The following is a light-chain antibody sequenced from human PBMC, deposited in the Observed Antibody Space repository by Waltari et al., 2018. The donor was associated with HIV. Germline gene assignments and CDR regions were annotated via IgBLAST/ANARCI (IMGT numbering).Light chain of an antibody. CDR1: QSVSNH. J-gene: IGKJ3*01. Sequence: DTVLTPYPATLSLSPGERATLSCRASQSVSNHLAWYQQKPGQAPRLRSYDASNRATGVPARFSGSRSGTDFTLTISSLDPEDFAVYYCQQRSNWPPEFTFGPGTKVDIK. V-gene: IGKV3-11*01. CDR2: DAS. CDR3: QQRSNWPPEFT.